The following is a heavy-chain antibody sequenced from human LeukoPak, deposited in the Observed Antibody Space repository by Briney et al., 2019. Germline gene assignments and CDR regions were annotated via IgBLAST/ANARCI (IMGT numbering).Heavy chain of an antibody. J-gene: IGHJ4*02. CDR3: ARDAYYDFCDGYYTLSFDY. CDR2: IKPRGGST. D-gene: IGHD3-3*01. Sequence: GASVTVSCKPSGYTFTSYYMHWVRQAPGQRLEWMGIIKPRGGSTSYAQKFQGRVTMTRDTSTSTVYMELSSLRSEDTAVYYCARDAYYDFCDGYYTLSFDYWGQGTLVTVSS. V-gene: IGHV1-46*01. CDR1: GYTFTSYY.